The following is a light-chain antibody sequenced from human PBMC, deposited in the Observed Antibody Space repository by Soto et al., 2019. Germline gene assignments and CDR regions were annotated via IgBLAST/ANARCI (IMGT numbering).Light chain of an antibody. V-gene: IGLV2-14*03. J-gene: IGLJ1*01. Sequence: ALPQTGSLTRSPGGTIAISCARTSSDDGGYNSVSWYQHHPGKAPKLILYDVGDRPSGVSYRFSGSKSGNTASLTISGLQAADEADYFCSSFTSSMTNVFGSGTKVTVL. CDR1: SSDDGGYNS. CDR2: DVG. CDR3: SSFTSSMTNV.